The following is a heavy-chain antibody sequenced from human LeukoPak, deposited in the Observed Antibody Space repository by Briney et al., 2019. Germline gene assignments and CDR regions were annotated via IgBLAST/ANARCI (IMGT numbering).Heavy chain of an antibody. CDR1: GGSISSSSYY. Sequence: SETLSLTCTVSGGSISSSSYYWGWIRQPPGKGLEWIGSIYYSGSTYYNPSLKSRVTISVDTSKNQFSLKLSSVTAADTAVYYCARGIRWSYAFDIWGQGTMVTVSS. J-gene: IGHJ3*02. CDR3: ARGIRWSYAFDI. CDR2: IYYSGST. D-gene: IGHD4-23*01. V-gene: IGHV4-39*01.